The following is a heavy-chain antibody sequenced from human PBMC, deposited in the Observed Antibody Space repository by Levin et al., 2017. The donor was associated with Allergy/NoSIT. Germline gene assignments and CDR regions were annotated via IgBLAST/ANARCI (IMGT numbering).Heavy chain of an antibody. CDR1: AFSFSSYA. CDR2: ISGSGGRT. V-gene: IGHV3-23*01. CDR3: AKEGSGGSYGIY. Sequence: GGSLRLSCAASAFSFSSYAMSWVRQAPGKGLEWVSAISGSGGRTYYADSVKGRFTISRDNSKNTLFLQMNSLSAEDTAIYYCAKEGSGGSYGIYWGQGTLVAGSS. J-gene: IGHJ4*02. D-gene: IGHD1-26*01.